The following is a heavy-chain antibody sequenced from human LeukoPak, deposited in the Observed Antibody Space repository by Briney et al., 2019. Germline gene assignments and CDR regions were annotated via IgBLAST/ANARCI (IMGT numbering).Heavy chain of an antibody. V-gene: IGHV3-21*01. Sequence: GGSLRLSCAASGFTFSSYSMNWVRQAPGKGLEWVSPISSSSSYIYYADSVKGRFTISRDNAKNSLYPQMNSLRAEDTAVYYCARGGNQLGYCSSTSCWGQGTLVTVSS. CDR2: ISSSSSYI. CDR3: ARGGNQLGYCSSTSC. J-gene: IGHJ4*02. D-gene: IGHD2-2*01. CDR1: GFTFSSYS.